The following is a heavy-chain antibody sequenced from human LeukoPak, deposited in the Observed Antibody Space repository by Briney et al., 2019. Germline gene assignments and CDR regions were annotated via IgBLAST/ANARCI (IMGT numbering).Heavy chain of an antibody. Sequence: GGSLRLSCAASGFTFSSYAMSWVRQAPGKGLEWVSGISGSGYSTYNADSVKGRFTISRDNSKNTLYLQMNSLRAEDTAVYYCARDHRRSWFDPWGQGTLVTVSS. V-gene: IGHV3-23*01. CDR2: ISGSGYST. CDR3: ARDHRRSWFDP. J-gene: IGHJ5*02. CDR1: GFTFSSYA.